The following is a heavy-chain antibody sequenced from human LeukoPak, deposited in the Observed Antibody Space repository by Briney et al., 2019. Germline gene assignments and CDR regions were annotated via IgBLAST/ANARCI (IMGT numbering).Heavy chain of an antibody. D-gene: IGHD5-12*01. CDR3: AREASRGYSGYGLFDY. V-gene: IGHV3-23*01. CDR2: ISGSGGST. J-gene: IGHJ4*02. CDR1: GLTFSSYA. Sequence: GGSLRLSCAASGLTFSSYAMSWVRQAPGKGLEWVSAISGSGGSTYYADSVKGRFTISRDNSKNTLYLQMNSLRAEDTAVYYCAREASRGYSGYGLFDYWGRGTLVTVSS.